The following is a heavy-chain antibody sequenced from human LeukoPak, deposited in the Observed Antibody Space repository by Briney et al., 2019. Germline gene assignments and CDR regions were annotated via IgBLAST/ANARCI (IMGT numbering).Heavy chain of an antibody. CDR1: GYTFTGYY. D-gene: IGHD5-24*01. V-gene: IGHV1-2*02. J-gene: IGHJ5*02. Sequence: ASVKVSCKASGYTFTGYYIHWVRQAPGQGLEWMGWINPNSGGTTYAQNFQGRVTMTRDTSISTAYMELSRLTSDDTAVYYCVREDGHSPDPWGQGTLVTVSS. CDR2: INPNSGGT. CDR3: VREDGHSPDP.